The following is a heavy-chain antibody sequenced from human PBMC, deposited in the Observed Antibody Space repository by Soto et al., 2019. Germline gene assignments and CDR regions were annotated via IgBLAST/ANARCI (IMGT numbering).Heavy chain of an antibody. D-gene: IGHD1-26*01. CDR2: MNPNSGNT. J-gene: IGHJ3*02. V-gene: IGHV1-8*01. CDR1: GYTFPSDE. CDR3: ARERSSGAFDI. Sequence: QVQLVQSGAEVKKPGASVKVSCKTSGYTFPSDEINWVRQATGQELEWMGWMNPNSGNTAYAQRFQGRVTMTRNTSISTAYMQLSSLRSEDTAVYYCARERSSGAFDIWGQGTTVTVSS.